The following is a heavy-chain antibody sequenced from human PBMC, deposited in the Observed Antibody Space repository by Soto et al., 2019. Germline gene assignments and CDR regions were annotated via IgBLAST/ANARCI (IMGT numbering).Heavy chain of an antibody. CDR3: AQDRGWGVVSPSHDS. CDR2: IRATGGQT. D-gene: IGHD2-21*01. Sequence: EVQLLESGGGVVRPGGSLRLSCAAYGFTFRNVVMSWVRQAPGKGLQWVSAIRATGGQTFYAGSVKGRFPISRDNSKNMLYLQINSPRDEDTALYFCAQDRGWGVVSPSHDSWGQGTLVTVSS. J-gene: IGHJ5*01. CDR1: GFTFRNVV. V-gene: IGHV3-23*01.